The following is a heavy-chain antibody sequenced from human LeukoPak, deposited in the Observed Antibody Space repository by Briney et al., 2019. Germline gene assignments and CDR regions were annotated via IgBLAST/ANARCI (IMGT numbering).Heavy chain of an antibody. CDR2: IYYTGGT. CDR1: GGSISSYY. V-gene: IGHV4-59*08. CDR3: ARHAESGSDRFDY. J-gene: IGHJ4*02. Sequence: SETLSLTCTVSGGSISSYYWSWIRQPPEKGLEWIGSIYYTGGTNYSPSLKSRVAISVDTSKNQFSLKLSSVTAADTAVYYCARHAESGSDRFDYWGQGTLVTVSS. D-gene: IGHD5-12*01.